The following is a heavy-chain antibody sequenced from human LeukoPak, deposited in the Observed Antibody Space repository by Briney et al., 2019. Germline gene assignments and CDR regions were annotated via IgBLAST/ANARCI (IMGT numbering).Heavy chain of an antibody. D-gene: IGHD3-22*01. Sequence: PSEILSLTCTVSGGSISSYYWSWIRQPPGKGLEWIGYIYYSGSTNYNPSLKSRVTISVDTSKNQFSLKLSSVTAADTAVYYCARDRVYDSSGYDAFDIWGQGTMVTVSS. CDR2: IYYSGST. J-gene: IGHJ3*02. V-gene: IGHV4-59*01. CDR1: GGSISSYY. CDR3: ARDRVYDSSGYDAFDI.